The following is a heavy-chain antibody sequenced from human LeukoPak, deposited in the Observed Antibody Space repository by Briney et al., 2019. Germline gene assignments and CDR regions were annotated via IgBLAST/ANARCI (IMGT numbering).Heavy chain of an antibody. J-gene: IGHJ6*03. CDR1: GNTFTSYS. CDR2: MDPSDGSK. CDR3: ARGAPNYFYMDV. V-gene: IGHV1-46*01. Sequence: GASVKVSCKASGNTFTSYSVPWVRKPLGQGLEWLQIMDPSDGSKTYAQKFQGRVTTTRDTSTSTVYMELRSLTSEDTAVYYCARGAPNYFYMDVWGKGTTVTVSS.